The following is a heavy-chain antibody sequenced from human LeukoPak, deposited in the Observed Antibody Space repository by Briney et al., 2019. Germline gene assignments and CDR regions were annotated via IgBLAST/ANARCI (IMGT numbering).Heavy chain of an antibody. V-gene: IGHV1-2*02. CDR1: GHTFTGYY. CDR3: ARSRRFGGDNWFDP. Sequence: ASVKVSCKASGHTFTGYYMHWVRQAPGQGLEWMGWINTNSGGTNNAQEFQGRVTMTRDTSISTAYMELSRLRSDDTAVYYCARSRRFGGDNWFDPWGQGTLVTVSS. J-gene: IGHJ5*02. D-gene: IGHD3-10*01. CDR2: INTNSGGT.